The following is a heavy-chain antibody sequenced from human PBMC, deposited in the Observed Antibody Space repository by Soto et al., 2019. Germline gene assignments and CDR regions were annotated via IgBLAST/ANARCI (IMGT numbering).Heavy chain of an antibody. V-gene: IGHV3-74*01. Sequence: PGGSLRLSCAASGFTFSSYWMHWVRQAPGKGLVWVSRINSDGSSTSYADSVKGRFTISRDNAKNTLYLQMNSLRAEDTAVYYCARVEQWLVFYYYYGMDVWGQGTTVTVAS. CDR2: INSDGSST. J-gene: IGHJ6*02. D-gene: IGHD6-19*01. CDR1: GFTFSSYW. CDR3: ARVEQWLVFYYYYGMDV.